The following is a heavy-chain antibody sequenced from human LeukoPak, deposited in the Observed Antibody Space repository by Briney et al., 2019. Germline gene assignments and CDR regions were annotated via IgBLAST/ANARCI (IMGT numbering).Heavy chain of an antibody. CDR2: ISAYNGNT. Sequence: ASVKVSCKASGYTFTSYGISWVRQAPGQGLEWMGWISAYNGNTNYAQKLHGRVTMTTDTSTSTAYMELRSLRSDDTAVYYCASPVDTAMAPPEIWGQGTLVTVSS. V-gene: IGHV1-18*01. CDR1: GYTFTSYG. D-gene: IGHD5-18*01. CDR3: ASPVDTAMAPPEI. J-gene: IGHJ4*02.